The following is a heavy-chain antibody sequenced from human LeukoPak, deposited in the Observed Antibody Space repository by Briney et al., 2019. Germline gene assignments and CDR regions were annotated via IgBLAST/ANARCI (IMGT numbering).Heavy chain of an antibody. CDR2: ISSSSSYI. CDR3: ARDRCSGGSCYLDY. Sequence: KPGGSLRPSCAASGFTFSSYSMNWVRQAPGKGLEWVSSISSSSSYIYYADTVKGRFTISRDNAKNSLYLQMNSLRAEDTAVYYCARDRCSGGSCYLDYWGQGTLVTVSS. D-gene: IGHD2-15*01. V-gene: IGHV3-21*01. CDR1: GFTFSSYS. J-gene: IGHJ4*02.